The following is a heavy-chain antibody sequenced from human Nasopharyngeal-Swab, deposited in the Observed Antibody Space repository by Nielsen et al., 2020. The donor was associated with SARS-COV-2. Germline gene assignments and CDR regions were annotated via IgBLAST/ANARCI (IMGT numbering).Heavy chain of an antibody. CDR2: FDPEDGET. D-gene: IGHD2-15*01. J-gene: IGHJ5*02. Sequence: WVRQAPGQGLEWMGGFDPEDGETIYAQKFQGRVTMTEDTPTDTAYMELSSLRSEDTAVYYCATGPVVAATEWFDPWGQGTLVTVSS. CDR3: ATGPVVAATEWFDP. V-gene: IGHV1-24*01.